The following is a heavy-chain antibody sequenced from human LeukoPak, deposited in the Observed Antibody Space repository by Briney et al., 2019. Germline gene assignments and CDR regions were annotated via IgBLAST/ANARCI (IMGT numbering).Heavy chain of an antibody. CDR1: GFTFSSYA. CDR2: ISYDGSNK. J-gene: IGHJ4*02. V-gene: IGHV3-30-3*01. Sequence: GGSLRLSCAASGFTFSSYAMHWVRQAPGKGLECVAVISYDGSNKYYVDSVKGRFTISRDNSKTTLYLQMNSLRAEDTAVYYCAREGAGFYYGSGLDYWGQGALVTVSS. D-gene: IGHD3-10*01. CDR3: AREGAGFYYGSGLDY.